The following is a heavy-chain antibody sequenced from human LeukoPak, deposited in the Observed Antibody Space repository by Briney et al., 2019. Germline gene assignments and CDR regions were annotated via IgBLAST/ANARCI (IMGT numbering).Heavy chain of an antibody. CDR3: ARVSRIAAAGYYYFDY. V-gene: IGHV4-34*01. CDR2: INHSGST. J-gene: IGHJ4*02. D-gene: IGHD6-13*01. CDR1: GGSFSGYY. Sequence: PSETLSLTCAVYGGSFSGYYWSWIRQPPGKGLEWIGEINHSGSTNYNPSLKSRVTISVDTSKSQFSLKLSSVTAADTAVYYCARVSRIAAAGYYYFDYWGQGTLVTVSS.